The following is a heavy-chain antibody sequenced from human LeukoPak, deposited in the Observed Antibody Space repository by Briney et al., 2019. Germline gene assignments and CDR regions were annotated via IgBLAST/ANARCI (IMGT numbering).Heavy chain of an antibody. D-gene: IGHD5-18*01. CDR2: LGTSGSP. Sequence: SETLSLTCSVSGGSISRYFWHWTRQPAGKGLEWIGRLGTSGSPNYNPSLTSRVSMSVDTSTNLFSLKLNSVTAADSSVYNCARGRDTALNYFDIWGRGTLVSVSS. V-gene: IGHV4-4*07. CDR1: GGSISRYF. CDR3: ARGRDTALNYFDI. J-gene: IGHJ2*01.